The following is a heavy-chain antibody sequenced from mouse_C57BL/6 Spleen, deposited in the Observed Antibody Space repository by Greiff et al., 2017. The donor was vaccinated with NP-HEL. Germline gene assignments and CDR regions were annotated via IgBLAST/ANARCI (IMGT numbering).Heavy chain of an antibody. CDR2: IDPSDSYT. J-gene: IGHJ2*01. V-gene: IGHV1-69*01. D-gene: IGHD2-5*01. CDR3: ARSYYSNYDY. Sequence: QVQLQQPGAELVMPGASVKLSCKASGYTFTSYWMHWVKQRPGQGLEWIGEIDPSDSYTNYNQKFKGKSTLTVDKSSSPAYMQLSSLTSEDSAVYYCARSYYSNYDYWGQGTTLTVSS. CDR1: GYTFTSYW.